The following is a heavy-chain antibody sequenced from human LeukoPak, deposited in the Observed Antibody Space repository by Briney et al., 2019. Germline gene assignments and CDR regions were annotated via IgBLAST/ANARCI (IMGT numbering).Heavy chain of an antibody. Sequence: SETLSLTCTVSGGSISSGDYYWSWIRQPLGKGLEWIGYIYYSGSTYCNPSLKSRVTISVDTSKNQFSLKLSSVTAADTAVYYCARDGPAAIGYWGQGTLSPSPQ. CDR2: IYYSGST. CDR3: ARDGPAAIGY. CDR1: GGSISSGDYY. D-gene: IGHD2-2*01. V-gene: IGHV4-30-4*01. J-gene: IGHJ4*02.